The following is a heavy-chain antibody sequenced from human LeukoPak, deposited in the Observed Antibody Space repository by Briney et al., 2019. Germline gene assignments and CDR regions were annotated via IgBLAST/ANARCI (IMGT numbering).Heavy chain of an antibody. Sequence: GRSLRLSCAASGFTFSSYGMHWVRQAPGKGLEWVAVIWYDGSNKYYADSVKGRFTISRDNSKNTLYLQMNSLRAEDTAVYYCARDQSYGYYYDSSGYLLDYWGQGTLVTVSS. V-gene: IGHV3-33*01. CDR2: IWYDGSNK. CDR3: ARDQSYGYYYDSSGYLLDY. CDR1: GFTFSSYG. D-gene: IGHD3-22*01. J-gene: IGHJ4*02.